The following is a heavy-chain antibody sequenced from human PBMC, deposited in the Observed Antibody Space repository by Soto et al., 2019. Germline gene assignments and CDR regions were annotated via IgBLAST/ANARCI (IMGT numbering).Heavy chain of an antibody. CDR3: ARRAWDSYYAIDV. J-gene: IGHJ6*02. Sequence: VQLVESGGGEVQPGRSLRLSCAASGFTYTDFALHWVRQAPGKGLEWVAIISYDGSDKYYADSVKGRFAISRDNPKNTLYLEMNSLRPEDTAVYFCARRAWDSYYAIDVWGQGTTDTVFS. CDR1: GFTYTDFA. D-gene: IGHD3-22*01. V-gene: IGHV3-30*09. CDR2: ISYDGSDK.